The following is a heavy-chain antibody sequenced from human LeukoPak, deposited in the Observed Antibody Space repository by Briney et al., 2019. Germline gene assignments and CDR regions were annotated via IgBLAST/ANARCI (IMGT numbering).Heavy chain of an antibody. V-gene: IGHV4-59*08. CDR3: ARHLPRRGYGIIDY. Sequence: SETLSLTCTVSGGSISSYYWSWIRQPPGKGLEWIGYIYYSGSTNYNPSLKSRVTISVDTSKNQFSLKLSSVTAADTAVYYCARHLPRRGYGIIDYWGQGTLVTVSS. CDR2: IYYSGST. J-gene: IGHJ4*02. D-gene: IGHD5-12*01. CDR1: GGSISSYY.